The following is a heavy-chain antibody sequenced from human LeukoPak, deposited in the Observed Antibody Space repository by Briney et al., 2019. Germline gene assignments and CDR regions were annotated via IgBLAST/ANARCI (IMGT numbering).Heavy chain of an antibody. CDR3: ARVDSSSWYYFDY. CDR2: INPNSGGT. J-gene: IGHJ4*02. Sequence: ASVKVSCKASGYTFTGYYMHWVRQAPGQGLEWMGWINPNSGGTNYAQKFQGRVTMTRDTSISTAYMELSRLRSDDTAVYYCARVDSSSWYYFDYWGQGTLVTVSS. D-gene: IGHD6-13*01. CDR1: GYTFTGYY. V-gene: IGHV1-2*02.